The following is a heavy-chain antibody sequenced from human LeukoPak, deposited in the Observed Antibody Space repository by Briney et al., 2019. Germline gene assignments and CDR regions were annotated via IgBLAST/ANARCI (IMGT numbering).Heavy chain of an antibody. Sequence: SETLSLTCTVSGGSISSYYWSWIRQPAGKGLEWIGRIYTSGSTNYNPSLKSRVTMSVDTSKNQFSLKLSSVTAADTAVYYCARVAVGVDSRGYYPFDYWGQGTLVTVSS. D-gene: IGHD3-22*01. J-gene: IGHJ4*02. CDR2: IYTSGST. CDR1: GGSISSYY. CDR3: ARVAVGVDSRGYYPFDY. V-gene: IGHV4-4*07.